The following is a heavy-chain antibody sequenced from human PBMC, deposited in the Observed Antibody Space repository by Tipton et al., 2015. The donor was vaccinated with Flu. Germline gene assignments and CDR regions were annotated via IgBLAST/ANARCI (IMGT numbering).Heavy chain of an antibody. CDR1: GGSISSGGYY. CDR2: IYYSGST. CDR3: ARDRGGSGYLYYYYYYGMDV. J-gene: IGHJ6*02. Sequence: LRLSCTVSGGSISSGGYYWSWIRQHPGKGLEWIGYIYYSGSTYYNPSLKSRVTISVDTPKNQFSLKLSSVTAADTAVYYCARDRGGSGYLYYYYYYGMDVWGQGTTVTVSS. D-gene: IGHD5-12*01. V-gene: IGHV4-31*03.